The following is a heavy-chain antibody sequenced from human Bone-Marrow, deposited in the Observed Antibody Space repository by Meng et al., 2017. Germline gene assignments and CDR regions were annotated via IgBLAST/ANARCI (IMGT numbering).Heavy chain of an antibody. V-gene: IGHV4-34*01. Sequence: QVQLQPLGAGLLKPSEPLALTCAVYGGSFSGYYWSWIRQPPGKGLEWIGEINHSGSTNYNPSLKSRVTISVDTSKNQFSLKLSSVTAADTAVYYCARGVASPIFSTVVTPAFDYWGQGTLVTVSS. CDR1: GGSFSGYY. CDR2: INHSGST. J-gene: IGHJ4*02. CDR3: ARGVASPIFSTVVTPAFDY. D-gene: IGHD4-23*01.